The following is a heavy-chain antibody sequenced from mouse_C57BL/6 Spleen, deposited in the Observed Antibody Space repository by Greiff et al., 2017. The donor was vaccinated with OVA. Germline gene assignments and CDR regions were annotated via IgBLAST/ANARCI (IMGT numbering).Heavy chain of an antibody. D-gene: IGHD1-1*01. CDR2: ISYDGSN. Sequence: VQLKESGPGLVKPSQSLSLTCSVTGYSITSGYYWNWIRQFPGNKLEWMGYISYDGSNNYNPSLQNRISITRDTSKNQFFLKLNSVTTEDTATYYCASYYGSSPYYFDYWGQGTTLTVSS. CDR3: ASYYGSSPYYFDY. V-gene: IGHV3-6*01. CDR1: GYSITSGYY. J-gene: IGHJ2*01.